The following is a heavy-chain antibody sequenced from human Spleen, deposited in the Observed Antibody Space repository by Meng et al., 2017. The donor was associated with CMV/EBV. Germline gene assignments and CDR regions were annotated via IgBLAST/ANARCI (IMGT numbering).Heavy chain of an antibody. CDR2: INHSGST. V-gene: IGHV4-34*01. Sequence: SETLSLTCAVYGGSFSGYYWSWIRQPPGKGLEWIGEINHSGSTNYNPSLKSRVTISVDTSKNQFSLKLSSVTAADTAVYYCARVPVFGVVIRRYYYYYGMDVWGQGTTVTVS. D-gene: IGHD3-3*01. J-gene: IGHJ6*02. CDR1: GGSFSGYY. CDR3: ARVPVFGVVIRRYYYYYGMDV.